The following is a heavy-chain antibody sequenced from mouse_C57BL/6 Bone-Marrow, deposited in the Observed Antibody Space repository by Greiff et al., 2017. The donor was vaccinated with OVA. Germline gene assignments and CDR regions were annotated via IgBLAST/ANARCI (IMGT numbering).Heavy chain of an antibody. CDR1: GFTFSSYA. J-gene: IGHJ3*01. CDR3: ARDLYDYALFAY. D-gene: IGHD2-4*01. Sequence: EVQLQESGGGLVKPGGSLKLSCAASGFTFSSYAMSWVRQTPEKRLEWVATISDGGSYTYYPDNVKGRFTISRDNAKNNLYLQMSHLKSEDTAMYYCARDLYDYALFAYWGQGTLVTVSA. CDR2: ISDGGSYT. V-gene: IGHV5-4*01.